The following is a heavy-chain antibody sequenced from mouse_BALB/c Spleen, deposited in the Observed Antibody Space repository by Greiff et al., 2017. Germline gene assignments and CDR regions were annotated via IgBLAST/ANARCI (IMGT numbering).Heavy chain of an antibody. V-gene: IGHV5-9-3*01. D-gene: IGHD1-1*01. CDR3: ARQNYYGSSRYWYFDV. J-gene: IGHJ1*01. CDR2: ISSGGSYT. Sequence: EVMLVESGGGLVKPGGSLKLSCAASGFTFSSYAMSWVRQTPEKRLEWVATISSGGSYTYYPDSVKGRFTISRDNAKNTLYLQMSSLRSEDTAMYYCARQNYYGSSRYWYFDVWGAGTTVTVSS. CDR1: GFTFSSYA.